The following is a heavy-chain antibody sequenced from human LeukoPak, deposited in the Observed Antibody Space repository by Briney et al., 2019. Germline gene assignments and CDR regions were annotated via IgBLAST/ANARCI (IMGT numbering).Heavy chain of an antibody. D-gene: IGHD3-22*01. Sequence: PSETLSLTYTVSGGSISSYYWSWIRQRPGKGLERIGNIYYSGSTNYNPSLKSRVTISVDTSKNQFSLKLSSVTAADTAVYYCTRGSIAYYYMDVWGKGTTVTISS. CDR2: IYYSGST. CDR1: GGSISSYY. CDR3: TRGSIAYYYMDV. J-gene: IGHJ6*03. V-gene: IGHV4-59*01.